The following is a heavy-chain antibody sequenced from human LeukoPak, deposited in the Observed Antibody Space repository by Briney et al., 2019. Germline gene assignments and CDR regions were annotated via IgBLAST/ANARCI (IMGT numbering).Heavy chain of an antibody. CDR2: LYSGGSS. Sequence: PGGSLRLSCAVSGLSVSDNYMSWVRQAPGKGLEWVAVLYSGGSSYYAEVVKGRFTISRDNAKNSLYLQMNSLRAEDTAVYYCARDSGYYYYGMDVWGQGTTVTVSS. V-gene: IGHV3-66*01. CDR3: ARDSGYYYYGMDV. J-gene: IGHJ6*02. CDR1: GLSVSDNY.